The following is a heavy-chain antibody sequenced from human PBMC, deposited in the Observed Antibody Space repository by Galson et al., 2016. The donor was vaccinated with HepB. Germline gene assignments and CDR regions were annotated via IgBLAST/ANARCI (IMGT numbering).Heavy chain of an antibody. CDR3: ARDPGGGPTHGY. CDR2: IYSGGST. J-gene: IGHJ4*02. Sequence: SLRLSCAVSGFTVSNNFMSWVRQAPGKGLEWVSLIYSGGSTDYADSVKGRFTISRDNSKNTLYLHMNSLRVEDTAVYYCARDPGGGPTHGYWGQGTLVTVSS. V-gene: IGHV3-66*01. CDR1: GFTVSNNF. D-gene: IGHD3-16*01.